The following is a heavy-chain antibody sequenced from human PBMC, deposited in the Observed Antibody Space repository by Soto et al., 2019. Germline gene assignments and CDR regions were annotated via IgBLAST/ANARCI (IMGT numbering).Heavy chain of an antibody. V-gene: IGHV3-23*01. J-gene: IGHJ6*02. D-gene: IGHD4-17*01. CDR1: GFTFSSYA. CDR3: AKDMGSYYGDYPPMHYYYYGMDV. Sequence: GGSLRLSCAASGFTFSSYAMSWVRQAPGKGLEWVSAISGSGGSTYYADSVKGRFTISRDNSKNTLYLQMNSLRAEDTAVYYCAKDMGSYYGDYPPMHYYYYGMDVWGQGTTVTVSS. CDR2: ISGSGGST.